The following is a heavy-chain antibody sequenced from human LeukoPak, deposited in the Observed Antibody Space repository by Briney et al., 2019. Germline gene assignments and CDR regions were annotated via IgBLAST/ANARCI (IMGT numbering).Heavy chain of an antibody. D-gene: IGHD3-9*01. CDR2: MNPNSGNT. J-gene: IGHJ6*03. V-gene: IGHV1-8*01. Sequence: EASVKVSCKASGYTFTSYDINWVRQATGQGLEWMGWMNPNSGNTGYAQKFQGRVTMTRNTSISTAYMELSSLRSEDTAVYYCARGRRGTVLRYFDWLSNYYYMDVWGKGTTVTISS. CDR3: ARGRRGTVLRYFDWLSNYYYMDV. CDR1: GYTFTSYD.